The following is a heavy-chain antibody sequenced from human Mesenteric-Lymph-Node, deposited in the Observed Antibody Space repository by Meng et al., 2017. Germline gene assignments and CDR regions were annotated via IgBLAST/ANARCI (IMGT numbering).Heavy chain of an antibody. CDR3: AREHHSSSWYYTAEYFQH. V-gene: IGHV3-30*04. J-gene: IGHJ1*01. CDR2: ISYDGSNK. Sequence: GGSLRLSCAASGFTFSSYAMHWVRQAPGKGLEWVAVISYDGSNKYYADSVKGRFTISRDNSKNTLYLQMNSLRAEDTAVYYCAREHHSSSWYYTAEYFQHWGQGTLVTVSS. D-gene: IGHD6-13*01. CDR1: GFTFSSYA.